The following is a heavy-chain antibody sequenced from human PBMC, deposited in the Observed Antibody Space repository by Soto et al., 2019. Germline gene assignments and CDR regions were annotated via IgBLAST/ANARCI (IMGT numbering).Heavy chain of an antibody. D-gene: IGHD3-3*01. J-gene: IGHJ6*02. CDR2: IWYDENNK. CDR3: AREYEHFSYYYAMDV. CDR1: GYVFSSYG. V-gene: IGHV3-33*01. Sequence: GGSLRLSCAASGYVFSSYGMHWVRRAPGKGLEWVAAIWYDENNKYYADSVKGRFTISRDNSKNTLYLQMNSLRAEDTAVYYCAREYEHFSYYYAMDVWGQGTTVTVSS.